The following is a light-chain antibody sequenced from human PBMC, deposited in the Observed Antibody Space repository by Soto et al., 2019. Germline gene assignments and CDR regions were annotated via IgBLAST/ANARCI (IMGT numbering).Light chain of an antibody. CDR3: QQYESSPLT. Sequence: EIVLTQSPGTLSLSPGERATLSCRASQSVSSSFLAWYQQRPGQAPRLIIYAASGRATGIPDRFTGGGSGTDFTLTVTRLEPEDSAVYYCQQYESSPLTFGQGTRLEI. CDR1: QSVSSSF. J-gene: IGKJ5*01. V-gene: IGKV3-20*01. CDR2: AAS.